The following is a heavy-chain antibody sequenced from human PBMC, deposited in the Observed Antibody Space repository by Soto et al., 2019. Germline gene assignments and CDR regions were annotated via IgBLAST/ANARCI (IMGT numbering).Heavy chain of an antibody. CDR3: ARGGAYCSSSSCRLYFDY. Sequence: GGSLRLSCAASGFTFSNYWMSWVRQAPGKGLEWVANIQKEGSEKTYVDSVKGRFTSSRDNAKNSLYLQMNSLRAEDTAVYYCARGGAYCSSSSCRLYFDYWGQGTLVTVSA. CDR2: IQKEGSEK. D-gene: IGHD2-15*01. CDR1: GFTFSNYW. V-gene: IGHV3-7*01. J-gene: IGHJ4*02.